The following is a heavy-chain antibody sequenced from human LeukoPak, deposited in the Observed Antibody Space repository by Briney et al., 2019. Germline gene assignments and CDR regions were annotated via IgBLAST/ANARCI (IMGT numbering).Heavy chain of an antibody. CDR3: AKGRGYSYGYLADY. V-gene: IGHV3-53*05. CDR1: GFTVSSNY. D-gene: IGHD5-18*01. J-gene: IGHJ4*02. CDR2: IYSGGST. Sequence: GSLRLSCAASGFTVSSNYMSWVRQAPGKGLEWVSVIYSGGSTYYADSVKGRFTISRDNAKNSLYLQMNSLRAEDTALYYCAKGRGYSYGYLADYWGQGTLVTVSS.